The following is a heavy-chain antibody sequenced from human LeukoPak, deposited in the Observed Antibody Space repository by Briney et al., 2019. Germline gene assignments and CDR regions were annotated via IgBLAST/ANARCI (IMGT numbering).Heavy chain of an antibody. J-gene: IGHJ4*02. CDR1: GYSISSGYY. D-gene: IGHD2-2*01. CDR2: IYHSGST. CDR3: ARHSLDQLLDY. V-gene: IGHV4-38-2*02. Sequence: SETLSLTCTVSGYSISSGYYWGWIRQPPGKGLEWIGSIYHSGSTYYNPSLKSRVTISVDTSKNQFSLKLSSVTAADTAVYYCARHSLDQLLDYWGQGTLVAVSS.